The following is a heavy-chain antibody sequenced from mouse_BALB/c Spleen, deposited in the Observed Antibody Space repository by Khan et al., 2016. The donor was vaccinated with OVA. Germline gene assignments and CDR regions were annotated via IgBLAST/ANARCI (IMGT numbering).Heavy chain of an antibody. CDR3: ARSGYDFFAY. D-gene: IGHD2-14*01. CDR2: IYPGDGNT. V-gene: IGHV1-80*01. Sequence: QVQLKESGAVLVRPGSSMKISCKASGYAFSNYWMNWVRQGPGQGLEWIGQIYPGDGNTDYNGTFKDKATLTAAKSSSTAYMQLRSLTFEDSAVYFSARSGYDFFAYWRQGTLVTVSA. J-gene: IGHJ3*01. CDR1: GYAFSNYW.